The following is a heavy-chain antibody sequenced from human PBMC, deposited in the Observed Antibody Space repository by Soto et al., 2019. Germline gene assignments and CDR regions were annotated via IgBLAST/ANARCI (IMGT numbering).Heavy chain of an antibody. CDR2: ISADGKSR. CDR1: GFTFSSCP. CDR3: ASRRRDGYFEY. D-gene: IGHD2-21*01. J-gene: IGHJ4*02. V-gene: IGHV3-30*04. Sequence: QVQLVESGGGVVQPERSLRLSCVVSGFTFSSCPMSWVRQAPGKGLEWVTFISADGKSRYYTESVKGRFTISRDNSKNTLFLQMSGLRAEDTAVYYCASRRRDGYFEYWSQGTLVTVSS.